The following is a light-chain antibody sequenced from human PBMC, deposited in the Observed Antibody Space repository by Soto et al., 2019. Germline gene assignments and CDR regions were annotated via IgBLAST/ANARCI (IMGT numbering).Light chain of an antibody. CDR3: MQALQAPST. CDR1: QSLLHANGNNY. CDR2: LGS. V-gene: IGKV2-28*01. Sequence: DIVMTQSPLSLPVTPGEPASISCRSSQSLLHANGNNYLHWSLQKPGQSPQLLIFLGSNRASGVPGRFSGSGSGTDFTLEISRVEADDVGVYYCMQALQAPSTFGQGTKVEIK. J-gene: IGKJ1*01.